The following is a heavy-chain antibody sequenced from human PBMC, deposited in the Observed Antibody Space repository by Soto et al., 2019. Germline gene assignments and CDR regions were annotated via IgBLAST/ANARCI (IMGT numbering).Heavy chain of an antibody. CDR3: ARAVAGDAFDI. D-gene: IGHD6-19*01. CDR1: GYTFTSYA. J-gene: IGHJ3*02. CDR2: INAGNGNT. Sequence: QVQLVQSGAEEKKPGASVKVSCKASGYTFTSYAMHWVRQAPGQRLEWMGWINAGNGNTKYSQKFQGRVTITRDTSANTAYMELSSLRSEDTAVYYCARAVAGDAFDIWGQGTMVTVSS. V-gene: IGHV1-3*05.